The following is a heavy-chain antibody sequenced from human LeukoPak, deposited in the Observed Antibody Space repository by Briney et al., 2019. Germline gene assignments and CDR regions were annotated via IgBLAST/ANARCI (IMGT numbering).Heavy chain of an antibody. J-gene: IGHJ4*02. CDR1: GGSIGSTRYY. D-gene: IGHD6-19*01. CDR2: IYWSGST. Sequence: PSETLSLTCTVSGGSIGSTRYYWGWIRQPPGRGLEWIGSIYWSGSTYYNPSLKGRVTISVDTSKSQFSLNLNSVTAADTAVYYCARHSDSSGWYDWPSSFETDYWGQGILVTVSS. V-gene: IGHV4-39*01. CDR3: ARHSDSSGWYDWPSSFETDY.